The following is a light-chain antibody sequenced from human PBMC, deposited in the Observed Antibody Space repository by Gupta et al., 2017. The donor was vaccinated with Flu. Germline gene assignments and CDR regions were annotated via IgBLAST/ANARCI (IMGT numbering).Light chain of an antibody. J-gene: IGKJ2*03. CDR3: QQYGSSPPYS. V-gene: IGKV3-20*01. CDR2: GAS. CDR1: QSVSSSY. Sequence: EIVLTQSPGTLSLSPWERATLSCRASQSVSSSYLAWYQQKPGQAPRLLIYGASSRATGIPDRFSGSGSGTDFTLTISRLEPEDFAAYYCQQYGSSPPYSFGQGTKLEIK.